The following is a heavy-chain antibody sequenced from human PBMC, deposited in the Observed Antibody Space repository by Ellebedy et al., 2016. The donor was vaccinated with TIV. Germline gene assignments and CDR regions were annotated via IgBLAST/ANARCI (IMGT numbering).Heavy chain of an antibody. CDR3: ARDMSVAGRTFDY. CDR2: MNPNSGNT. D-gene: IGHD6-19*01. V-gene: IGHV1-8*01. CDR1: GYTFTSYD. J-gene: IGHJ4*02. Sequence: ASVKVSCXASGYTFTSYDINWVRQATGQGLEWMGWMNPNSGNTGYAQKFQGRVTMTRNTSISTAYMELSSLRSEDTAVYYCARDMSVAGRTFDYWGQGTLVTVSS.